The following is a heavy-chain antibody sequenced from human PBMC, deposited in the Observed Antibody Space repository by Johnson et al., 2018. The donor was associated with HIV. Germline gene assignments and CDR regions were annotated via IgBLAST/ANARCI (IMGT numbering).Heavy chain of an antibody. Sequence: VQLVEFGGGLVQPGGSLRLSCAASGFTFSSYWMSWVRQAPGKGLEWVANIKQDGSEKYYVDSVKGRFTISRDNAKNSLYLQMNSLKAEETAVYYCARDDTEADGAFDIWGQGTMVTVSS. J-gene: IGHJ3*02. D-gene: IGHD2-2*02. CDR3: ARDDTEADGAFDI. V-gene: IGHV3-7*01. CDR1: GFTFSSYW. CDR2: IKQDGSEK.